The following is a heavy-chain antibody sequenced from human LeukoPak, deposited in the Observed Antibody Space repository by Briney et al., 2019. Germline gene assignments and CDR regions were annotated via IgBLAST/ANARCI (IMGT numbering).Heavy chain of an antibody. J-gene: IGHJ6*03. V-gene: IGHV3-69-1*01. CDR1: EFSVNNNY. CDR3: ARVGSSSKYYYYMDV. D-gene: IGHD3-10*01. CDR2: IDNFGTT. Sequence: GGSLRLSCTASEFSVNNNYINWVRQAPGTGLEWVSSIDNFGTTDYADSVKGRFTISRDNAKNSLYLQMQSPTAEDTAVYFCARVGSSSKYYYYMDVWGKGTTVTVSS.